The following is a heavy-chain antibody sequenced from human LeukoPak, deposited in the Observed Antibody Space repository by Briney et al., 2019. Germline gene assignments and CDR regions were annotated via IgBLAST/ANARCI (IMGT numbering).Heavy chain of an antibody. Sequence: SETLSLTCTVSGGPISSSTYYWGWIRQPPGKGLEWIGGIYYSGSTYYNPSLKSRVTISVDRSKNQFSLKLSSVTAADTAVYYCASSSGYDYLGVDYWGQGTLVTVSS. CDR1: GGPISSSTYY. CDR2: IYYSGST. D-gene: IGHD5-12*01. V-gene: IGHV4-39*07. CDR3: ASSSGYDYLGVDY. J-gene: IGHJ4*02.